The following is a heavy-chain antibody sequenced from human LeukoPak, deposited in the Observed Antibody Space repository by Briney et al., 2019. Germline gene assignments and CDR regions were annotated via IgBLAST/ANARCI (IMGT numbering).Heavy chain of an antibody. J-gene: IGHJ6*03. D-gene: IGHD4-11*01. Sequence: PSETLSLTCAVYGGSFSGYYWSWIRQPPGKGLEWIGEINHSGSTNYNPSLKSRVTISVDTSKNQFSLKLSSVTAADTAVYYCARAFSTDYIPYYYYMDVWGKGTTVTVSS. CDR2: INHSGST. CDR3: ARAFSTDYIPYYYYMDV. CDR1: GGSFSGYY. V-gene: IGHV4-34*01.